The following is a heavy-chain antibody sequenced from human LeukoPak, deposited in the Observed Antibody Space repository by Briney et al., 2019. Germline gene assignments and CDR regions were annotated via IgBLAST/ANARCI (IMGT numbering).Heavy chain of an antibody. CDR1: GYSFKNYG. D-gene: IGHD3-10*01. Sequence: ASVTVSCKASGYSFKNYGISWVRQAPGQGLEWRGWISAYDGETRCKQNLQGRVTMTTDTSTSTAYMDLTSLTTDDTAVYYCARVPSSAHQLFSSDYWGQGTLVTVSS. J-gene: IGHJ4*02. CDR3: ARVPSSAHQLFSSDY. CDR2: ISAYDGET. V-gene: IGHV1-18*01.